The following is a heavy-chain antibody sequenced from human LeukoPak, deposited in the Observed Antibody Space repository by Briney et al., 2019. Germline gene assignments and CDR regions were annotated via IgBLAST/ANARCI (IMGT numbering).Heavy chain of an antibody. D-gene: IGHD3-10*01. J-gene: IGHJ4*02. CDR3: ARDLFYSVSGTYYNVGRVFNY. V-gene: IGHV1-2*02. Sequence: ASVKVSCKASGFTFTGYYMHWVRQAPGQGLEWMGWINPNSGGTNYAQKFQGRVTMTRDTSITTAHMELTSLRSDGTAVYYCARDLFYSVSGTYYNVGRVFNYWGQGTLVTVSS. CDR1: GFTFTGYY. CDR2: INPNSGGT.